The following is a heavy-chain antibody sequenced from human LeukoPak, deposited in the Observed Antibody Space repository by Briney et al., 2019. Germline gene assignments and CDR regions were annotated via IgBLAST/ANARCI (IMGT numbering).Heavy chain of an antibody. CDR3: ARSERYYYDSSGYYAGRRWFDP. CDR1: GGSISSYY. V-gene: IGHV4-34*01. D-gene: IGHD3-22*01. Sequence: PSETLSLTCTVSGGSISSYYWSWIRQPPGKGLEWIGEINHSGSTNYNPSLKSRVTISVDTSKNQFSLKLSSVTAADTAVYYCARSERYYYDSSGYYAGRRWFDPWGQGTLVTVSS. J-gene: IGHJ5*02. CDR2: INHSGST.